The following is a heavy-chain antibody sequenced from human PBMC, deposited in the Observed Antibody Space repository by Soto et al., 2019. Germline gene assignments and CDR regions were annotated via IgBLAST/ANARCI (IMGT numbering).Heavy chain of an antibody. V-gene: IGHV3-53*04. CDR1: GFTVSSNY. D-gene: IGHD2-2*01. Sequence: PGGSLRLSCAASGFTVSSNYMSWVRQAPGKGLEWVSVIYSGGSTYYADSAKGRFTISRHNSKNTLYLQMNSLRAEDTAVYYCATGYCSSTSCYDDYYMDVWGKGTTVTVS. J-gene: IGHJ6*03. CDR2: IYSGGST. CDR3: ATGYCSSTSCYDDYYMDV.